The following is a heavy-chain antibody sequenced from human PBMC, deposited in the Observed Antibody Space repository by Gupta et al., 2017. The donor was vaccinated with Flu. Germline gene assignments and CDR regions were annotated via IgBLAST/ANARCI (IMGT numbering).Heavy chain of an antibody. J-gene: IGHJ4*02. CDR3: ARGLFDDDYGDRSDDY. V-gene: IGHV3-74*01. CDR1: GFTFSSYW. CDR2: INSDGSST. D-gene: IGHD4-17*01. Sequence: EVQLVESGGGLVQPGGSLRLSCAASGFTFSSYWMHWVRQAQGKGLVWVSRINSDGSSTSYADSVKGRFTISRDNAKNTLYLQMNSLRAEDTAVYYCARGLFDDDYGDRSDDYWGRGTLVTVSS.